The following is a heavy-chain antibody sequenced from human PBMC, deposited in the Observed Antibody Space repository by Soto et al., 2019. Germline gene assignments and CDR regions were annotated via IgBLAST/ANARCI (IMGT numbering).Heavy chain of an antibody. D-gene: IGHD3-3*01. J-gene: IGHJ5*02. Sequence: QVQLVQSGAEVKKPGASVKVSCKASGYTFTSYGISWVRQAPGQGLEWMGWISAYNGNTNYAQKLEGRVTMTTDTPTSTAYMELRSLRSDGSAVYDSAGGGVVIAKCVHWFDPRGQGTLVAVSS. CDR1: GYTFTSYG. CDR2: ISAYNGNT. CDR3: AGGGVVIAKCVHWFDP. V-gene: IGHV1-18*01.